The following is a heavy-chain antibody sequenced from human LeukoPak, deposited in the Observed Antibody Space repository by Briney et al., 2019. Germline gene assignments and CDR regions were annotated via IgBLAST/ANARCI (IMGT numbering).Heavy chain of an antibody. Sequence: PGGSLRLSCAAFGFTVSTDHMSWARQAPGLGLEWVTVMDNGVNDHYEDSVKGRFTISRDNSRNTLYLQMNSLRVEDTAMYYCAGGHSSGMIHYWGQGTLVTVSS. CDR2: MDNGVND. CDR3: AGGHSSGMIHY. CDR1: GFTVSTDH. J-gene: IGHJ4*02. V-gene: IGHV3-53*01. D-gene: IGHD3-22*01.